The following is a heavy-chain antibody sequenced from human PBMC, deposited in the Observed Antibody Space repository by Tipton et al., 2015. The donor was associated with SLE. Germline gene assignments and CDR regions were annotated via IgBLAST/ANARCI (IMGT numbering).Heavy chain of an antibody. CDR3: ARDQSGVTIFGVVIYWYFDL. Sequence: SLRLSCAASGFTFSSYGMHWVRQAPGKGLEWVAVISYDGSNKYYADSVKGRFTISRDNAKNSLYLQMNSLRAEDTAVYYCARDQSGVTIFGVVIYWYFDLWGRGTLVTVSS. V-gene: IGHV3-30*03. J-gene: IGHJ2*01. CDR1: GFTFSSYG. CDR2: ISYDGSNK. D-gene: IGHD3-3*01.